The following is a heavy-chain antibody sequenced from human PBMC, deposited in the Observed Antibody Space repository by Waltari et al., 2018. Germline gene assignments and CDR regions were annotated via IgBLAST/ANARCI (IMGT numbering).Heavy chain of an antibody. Sequence: QVQLVQSGAEVTKPGSSVKVSCKASGGTFRSYAISWVRQAPGQGLEWMGGLIPIFGTANDAQKFQGRVTITADESTSTAYMELSSLRSEDTAVYYCARRSHYYDSSGYHFDYWGQGTLVTVSS. J-gene: IGHJ4*02. D-gene: IGHD3-22*01. CDR3: ARRSHYYDSSGYHFDY. CDR1: GGTFRSYA. CDR2: LIPIFGTA. V-gene: IGHV1-69*01.